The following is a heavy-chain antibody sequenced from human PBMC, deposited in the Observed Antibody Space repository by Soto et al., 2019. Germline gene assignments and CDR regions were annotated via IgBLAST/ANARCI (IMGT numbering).Heavy chain of an antibody. CDR1: GYTFTSYA. D-gene: IGHD2-2*03. V-gene: IGHV1-3*01. CDR3: ATDLGYCSSTSCYDY. J-gene: IGHJ4*02. CDR2: INAGNGNT. Sequence: ASVKVSCKASGYTFTSYAMHWVRQAPGQRLEWMGWINAGNGNTKYSQKFQGRVTITRDTSASTAYMELSSLRSEDTAVYYCATDLGYCSSTSCYDYWGQGTLVTVSS.